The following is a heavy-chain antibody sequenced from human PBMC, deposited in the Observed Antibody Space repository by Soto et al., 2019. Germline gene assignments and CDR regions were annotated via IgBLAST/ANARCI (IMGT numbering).Heavy chain of an antibody. V-gene: IGHV1-18*01. CDR3: ARGVGSGSYDNQYNSFDS. CDR1: GYTFTNYG. D-gene: IGHD3-10*01. J-gene: IGHJ5*01. Sequence: QVQLVQAGGDEKKPGASVKVSCKASGYTFTNYGISWVRQAPGQGLEWMGWINVYNGNTKYAQKVQGRVTMTTDTSMSTAYMELRSLRSDDTAVYYCARGVGSGSYDNQYNSFDSWGQGTLVTVSS. CDR2: INVYNGNT.